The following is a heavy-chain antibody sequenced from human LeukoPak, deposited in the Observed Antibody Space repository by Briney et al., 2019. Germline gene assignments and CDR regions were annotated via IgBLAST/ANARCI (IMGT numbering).Heavy chain of an antibody. D-gene: IGHD5-18*01. V-gene: IGHV4-59*01. CDR3: ARGVPGYSYGYTYYFDY. CDR1: NGSISDDY. CDR2: IYYSGST. Sequence: SETLSLTCTISNGSISDDYWSWIRQPPGKGLEWIGYIYYSGSTNYSPSLRSRVTISVDTSKNQFSLKLSSVTAADTAVYYCARGVPGYSYGYTYYFDYWGQGTLVTVSS. J-gene: IGHJ4*02.